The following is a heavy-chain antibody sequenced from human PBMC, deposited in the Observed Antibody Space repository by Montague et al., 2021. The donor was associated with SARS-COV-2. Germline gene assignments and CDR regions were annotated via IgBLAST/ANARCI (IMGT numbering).Heavy chain of an antibody. V-gene: IGHV4-34*01. CDR2: IYHSGST. Sequence: SETLSLICAVYGGPFSGYYWSWIRQPPGKGLEWIGEIYHSGSTNYNPSLKSRVTISVDTSKNQFSLKISSVTAADTAVYFCAGQSASSPFDHWGQGTLVTVSS. D-gene: IGHD6-13*01. J-gene: IGHJ4*02. CDR3: AGQSASSPFDH. CDR1: GGPFSGYY.